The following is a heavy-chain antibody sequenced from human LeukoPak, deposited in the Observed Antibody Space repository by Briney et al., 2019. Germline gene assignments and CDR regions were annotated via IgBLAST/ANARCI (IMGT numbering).Heavy chain of an antibody. J-gene: IGHJ4*02. V-gene: IGHV3-23*01. CDR2: ISGSGGST. D-gene: IGHD2-15*01. Sequence: GGSLRLSCAASGFTSRNYAMSWVRQAPGKGLEWVSAISGSGGSTFYADSVKGRFTISRDNSKNTLYVQMNSLRAEDTAVYYCAKGTVVGSHFDYWGQGTLVTVSS. CDR3: AKGTVVGSHFDY. CDR1: GFTSRNYA.